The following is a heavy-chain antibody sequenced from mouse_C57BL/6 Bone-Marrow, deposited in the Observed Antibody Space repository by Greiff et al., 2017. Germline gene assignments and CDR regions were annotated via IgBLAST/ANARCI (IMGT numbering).Heavy chain of an antibody. CDR1: GYTFTSYW. J-gene: IGHJ4*01. CDR3: TRAGAITTVVAPMDY. D-gene: IGHD1-1*01. CDR2: IYPGNSDT. V-gene: IGHV1-5*01. Sequence: VQLQQSGTVLARPGASVKMSCKASGYTFTSYWMHWVKQRPGQGLEWIGAIYPGNSDTSYNQKFKGKAKLTAITSASTAYMELSSLTNEDSAVYYGTRAGAITTVVAPMDYWGQGTSVTVSS.